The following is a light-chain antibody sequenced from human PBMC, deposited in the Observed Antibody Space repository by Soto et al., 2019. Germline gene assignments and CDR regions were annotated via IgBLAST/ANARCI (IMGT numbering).Light chain of an antibody. V-gene: IGKV3-11*01. CDR3: QQYSNWPLIT. CDR1: QSVSYH. CDR2: DAS. Sequence: EVILTQFPANLSLSPGESATLSCRASQSVSYHLVWYQQKPGQAPSLLIYDASIRAPGIPPRFSGSGSGTDFTLTIRSLQSEDFAVYHCQQYSNWPLITFGQGTRLEIK. J-gene: IGKJ5*01.